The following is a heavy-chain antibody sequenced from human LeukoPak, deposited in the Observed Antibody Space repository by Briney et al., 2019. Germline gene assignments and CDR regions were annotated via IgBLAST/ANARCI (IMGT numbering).Heavy chain of an antibody. D-gene: IGHD6-19*01. CDR3: ARLQYGSGWYSLVYFDY. CDR1: GGSISRYY. J-gene: IGHJ4*02. Sequence: PSETLSLTCTVSGGSISRYYWSWIRQPPGKGLEWIGYIYYSGSTNYNPSLKSRVTISVDTSKNQFSLKLSSVTAADTAVYYCARLQYGSGWYSLVYFDYWGQGTLVTVSS. V-gene: IGHV4-59*08. CDR2: IYYSGST.